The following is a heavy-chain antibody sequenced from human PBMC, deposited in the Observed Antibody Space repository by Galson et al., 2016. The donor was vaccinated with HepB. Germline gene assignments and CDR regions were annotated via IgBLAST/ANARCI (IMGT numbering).Heavy chain of an antibody. CDR1: GGSISSSSYY. J-gene: IGHJ6*02. D-gene: IGHD3-10*01. Sequence: SETLSLTCTVSGGSISSSSYYWGCIRQPPGKGLEWIGSIYYSGSTYYNPSLKSRVTISVDTSKNQFSLKLISVTAADTAVYYCAGHLRGGYGMDVWGQGTTVTVSS. CDR2: IYYSGST. V-gene: IGHV4-39*01. CDR3: AGHLRGGYGMDV.